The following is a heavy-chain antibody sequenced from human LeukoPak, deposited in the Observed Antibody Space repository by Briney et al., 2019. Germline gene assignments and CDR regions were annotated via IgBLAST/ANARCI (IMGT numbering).Heavy chain of an antibody. D-gene: IGHD2-15*01. CDR1: GGSISSGDYY. CDR3: ARATGRYCSGGSCYRDAFDI. V-gene: IGHV4-30-4*01. Sequence: PSQTLSLTCTVSGGSISSGDYYWSWIRQPPGKGLEWIGYIYYSGSTYYNPSLKSRVTISVDTSKNQFSLKLSSVTAADTAVYYCARATGRYCSGGSCYRDAFDIWGQGTMVTVSS. J-gene: IGHJ3*02. CDR2: IYYSGST.